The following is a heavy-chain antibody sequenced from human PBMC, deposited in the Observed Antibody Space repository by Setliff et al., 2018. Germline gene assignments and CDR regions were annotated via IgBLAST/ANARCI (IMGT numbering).Heavy chain of an antibody. V-gene: IGHV3-11*04. Sequence: GGSLRLPCAASGFTYGDYYMSWIRQAPGKGLGWVTYISSSGSTIYYADSVKGRFTISRDNAKSSLYLQMNSLRAEDTAVYYCARQLRYCSAGSCYGQVFDYWGQGTLFTVSS. CDR3: ARQLRYCSAGSCYGQVFDY. CDR1: GFTYGDYY. D-gene: IGHD2-15*01. CDR2: ISSSGSTI. J-gene: IGHJ4*02.